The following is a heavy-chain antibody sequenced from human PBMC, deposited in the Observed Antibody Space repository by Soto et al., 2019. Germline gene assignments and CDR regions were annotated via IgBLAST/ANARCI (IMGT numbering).Heavy chain of an antibody. V-gene: IGHV3-43*01. CDR2: ITWDGGTT. Sequence: GGSLRLSCAASGFTFDDYTMHWVRQAPGKGLEWVSLITWDGGTTNYADYVRGRFTISRDNSKYSLYLQLDSLRHEDTDVYFCAKGGSTGPSYFDFWGQGTLVTVSS. D-gene: IGHD2-8*02. CDR1: GFTFDDYT. J-gene: IGHJ4*02. CDR3: AKGGSTGPSYFDF.